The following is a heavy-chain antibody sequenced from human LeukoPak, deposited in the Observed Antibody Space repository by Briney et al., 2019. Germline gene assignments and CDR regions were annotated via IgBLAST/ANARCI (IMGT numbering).Heavy chain of an antibody. CDR2: ISYDGSNK. CDR1: GFTFSTYG. Sequence: GGSLRLSCAASGFTFSTYGMQWVRQAPGKGLEWVAVISYDGSNKYYADSVKGRFTISRDNYKNTVYLQMNSLRAEDTAVYYCVRDPSGSGFAFDSWGQGALVTVSS. J-gene: IGHJ4*02. D-gene: IGHD1-1*01. CDR3: VRDPSGSGFAFDS. V-gene: IGHV3-30*03.